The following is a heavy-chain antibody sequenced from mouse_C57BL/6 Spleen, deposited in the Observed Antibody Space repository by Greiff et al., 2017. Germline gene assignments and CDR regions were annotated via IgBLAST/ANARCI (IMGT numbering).Heavy chain of an antibody. CDR1: GYTFTSYG. J-gene: IGHJ3*01. CDR2: IYIGNGYT. CDR3: ARTDGYYEFAY. D-gene: IGHD2-3*01. Sequence: EVQLQESGAELVRPGSSVKMSCKTSGYTFTSYGINWVKQRPGQGLEWIGYIYIGNGYTEYNEKVKGTATLTSGTSSSTASMQLSSLTSEYSAVYYSARTDGYYEFAYWGQGTLVTVSA. V-gene: IGHV1-58*01.